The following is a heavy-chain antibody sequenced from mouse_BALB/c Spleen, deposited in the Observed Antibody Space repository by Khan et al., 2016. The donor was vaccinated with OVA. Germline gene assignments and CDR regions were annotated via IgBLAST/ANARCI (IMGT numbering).Heavy chain of an antibody. CDR3: ARSDI. J-gene: IGHJ2*01. CDR2: IDSNGGST. V-gene: IGHV5-6-3*01. CDR1: RFTISSYG. Sequence: EVELEESGGGIVQPGGSVKRSCAASRFTISSYGMSSVRQTPDKRLELVATIDSNGGSTDYPDSVKRRVTITGDNAKNALYLQVRSLKSEDTAMYSCARSDIWGQGTTLTVSS.